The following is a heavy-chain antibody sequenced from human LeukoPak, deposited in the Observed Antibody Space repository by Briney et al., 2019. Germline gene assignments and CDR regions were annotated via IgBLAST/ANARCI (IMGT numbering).Heavy chain of an antibody. CDR1: GGSISSGSYY. CDR3: ARGRGGYYIRGYMDV. Sequence: PSETLSLTCTVSGGSISSGSYYWSWIRQPAGKGLEWIGRIYTSGSTNYNPSLKSRVTISVDTSKNQFSLKLSSVTAADTAVYYCARGRGGYYIRGYMDVWGKGTTVTVSS. V-gene: IGHV4-61*02. CDR2: IYTSGST. D-gene: IGHD3-3*01. J-gene: IGHJ6*03.